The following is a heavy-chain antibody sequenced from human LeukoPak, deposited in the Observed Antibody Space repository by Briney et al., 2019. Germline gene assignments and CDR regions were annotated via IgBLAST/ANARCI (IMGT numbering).Heavy chain of an antibody. CDR1: GFSVGSTY. CDR2: IFSRGST. V-gene: IGHV3-53*04. D-gene: IGHD6-13*01. CDR3: TSSSPTSYSDY. J-gene: IGHJ4*02. Sequence: GGSLRLSCAASGFSVGSTYMNWVRQAHGKGLECVSVIFSRGSTYYADSVKGRFTISRHNSENTLYLQMNSLRVEDTAVYYCTSSSPTSYSDYWGQGTLVTVSS.